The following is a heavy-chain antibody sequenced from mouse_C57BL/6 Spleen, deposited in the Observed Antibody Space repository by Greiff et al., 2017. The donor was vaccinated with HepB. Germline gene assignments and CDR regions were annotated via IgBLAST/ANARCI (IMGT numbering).Heavy chain of an antibody. CDR1: GFTFSDAW. Sequence: EVKLVESGGGLVQPGGSMKLSCAASGFTFSDAWMDWVRQSPEKGLEWVAEIRNKANNHATYYAESVKGRFTISRDDSKSSVYLQMNSLRAEDTGIYYCTRNSYYYGSRGLDYWGQGTTLTVSS. D-gene: IGHD1-1*01. CDR2: IRNKANNHAT. J-gene: IGHJ2*01. CDR3: TRNSYYYGSRGLDY. V-gene: IGHV6-6*01.